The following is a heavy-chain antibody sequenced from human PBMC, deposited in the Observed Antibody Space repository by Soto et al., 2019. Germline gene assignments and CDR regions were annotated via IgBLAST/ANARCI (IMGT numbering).Heavy chain of an antibody. Sequence: GESLKISCEGSGYSFTNYWIGWVRQMPGKGLEWMGIIYPGDSDTRYSPSFQGQVTISVDKSISTAYLQWSSLKASDTAMYYCARRGSSSSPYFYYGMDAWGQGTTVTVSS. J-gene: IGHJ6*02. CDR2: IYPGDSDT. D-gene: IGHD3-16*01. CDR1: GYSFTNYW. CDR3: ARRGSSSSPYFYYGMDA. V-gene: IGHV5-51*01.